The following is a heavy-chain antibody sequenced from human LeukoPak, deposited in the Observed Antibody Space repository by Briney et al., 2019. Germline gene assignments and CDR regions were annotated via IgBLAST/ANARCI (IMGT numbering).Heavy chain of an antibody. V-gene: IGHV4-59*01. J-gene: IGHJ5*02. Sequence: SETLSLTCTVSGGSITSSYWSWIRQSPGKGLEWIGYIHYTGSINYNPSLKSRVTMLIDTSKNQFSLKLSSVTAADTAVYYCARGRYSAGDNWFDPWGQGTLVTASS. CDR2: IHYTGSI. CDR1: GGSITSSY. CDR3: ARGRYSAGDNWFDP. D-gene: IGHD3-9*01.